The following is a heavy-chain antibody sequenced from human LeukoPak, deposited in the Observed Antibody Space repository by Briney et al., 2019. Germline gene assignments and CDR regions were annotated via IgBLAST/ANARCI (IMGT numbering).Heavy chain of an antibody. CDR3: ARGSRYGSGSYCGY. Sequence: GASVKVSCKASGYTFTSYDINWVRQATGQGLAWMGWMNPNSGNTGYAQKFQGRVTMTRNTSISTAYMELSSLRSEDTAVYYCARGSRYGSGSYCGYWGQGTLVTVSS. J-gene: IGHJ4*02. D-gene: IGHD3-10*01. CDR2: MNPNSGNT. CDR1: GYTFTSYD. V-gene: IGHV1-8*01.